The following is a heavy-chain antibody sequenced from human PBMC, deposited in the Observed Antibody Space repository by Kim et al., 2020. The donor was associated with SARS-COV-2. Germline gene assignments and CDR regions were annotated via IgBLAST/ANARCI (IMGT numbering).Heavy chain of an antibody. J-gene: IGHJ4*02. CDR2: MNPNSGDT. CDR3: ARSKSPLPFDY. Sequence: ASVKVSCKASGYTFSGYYMHWVRQAPGQGLEWMGRMNPNSGDTNYAQKFQGRVTMTRDTSINTAYMELSSLRSDDTAVYYCARSKSPLPFDYWGQGTLVTVSS. CDR1: GYTFSGYY. V-gene: IGHV1-2*06.